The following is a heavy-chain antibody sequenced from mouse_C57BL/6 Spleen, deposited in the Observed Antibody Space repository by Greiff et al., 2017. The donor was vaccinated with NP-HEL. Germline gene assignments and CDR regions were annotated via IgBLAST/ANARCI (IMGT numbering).Heavy chain of an antibody. V-gene: IGHV5-6*01. D-gene: IGHD1-1*02. Sequence: EVKLVESGGDLVKPGGSLKLSCAASGFTFSSYGMSWVRQTPDKRLEWVATISSGGSYTYYPDSVKGRFTISRDNAKNTLYLQVCSLKSEDTAMYDCARQEGTMATGFAYWGQGTLVTVSA. CDR3: ARQEGTMATGFAY. CDR2: ISSGGSYT. CDR1: GFTFSSYG. J-gene: IGHJ3*01.